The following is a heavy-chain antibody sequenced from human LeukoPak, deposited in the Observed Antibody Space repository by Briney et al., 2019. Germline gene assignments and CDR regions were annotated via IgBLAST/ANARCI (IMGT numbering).Heavy chain of an antibody. CDR1: GGTFSSYA. CDR2: IIPIFDTA. J-gene: IGHJ6*02. CDR3: ARISLGAIWGYYYGMDV. Sequence: SVKVSCKASGGTFSSYAISWVRQARGQGLEWMGGIIPIFDTADYAQKFQGRVTITADESTSTAYMELSSLRSEDTAVFYCARISLGAIWGYYYGMDVWGQGTTVTVSS. V-gene: IGHV1-69*13. D-gene: IGHD1-26*01.